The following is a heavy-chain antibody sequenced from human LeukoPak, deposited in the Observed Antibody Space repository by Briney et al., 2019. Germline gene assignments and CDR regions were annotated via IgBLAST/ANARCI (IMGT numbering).Heavy chain of an antibody. V-gene: IGHV4-4*09. CDR2: IYTSGST. J-gene: IGHJ3*02. Sequence: SETLSLTCTVSGGSISSYYWSWIRQPPGKGLEWIGYIYTSGSTNYNPSLKSRVTISVDTSKNQFSLKLSSATAADTAVYYCARHVGTTGAFDIWGQGTMVTVSS. CDR3: ARHVGTTGAFDI. CDR1: GGSISSYY. D-gene: IGHD1-1*01.